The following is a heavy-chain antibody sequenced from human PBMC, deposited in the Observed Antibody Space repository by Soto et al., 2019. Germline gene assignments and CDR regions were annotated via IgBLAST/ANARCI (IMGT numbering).Heavy chain of an antibody. CDR3: VRKAIGYKRKWFDP. CDR2: IYPADSQT. Sequence: EWLNVSEECSGITCTNYLIALVLQMPRKGLEWMGGIYPADSQTRYSPTSQGQVAISADKSVNTAYLQWRSLKASDTAIYFCVRKAIGYKRKWFDPWGQGTLVTVSS. V-gene: IGHV5-51*01. D-gene: IGHD1-20*01. CDR1: GITCTNYL. J-gene: IGHJ5*02.